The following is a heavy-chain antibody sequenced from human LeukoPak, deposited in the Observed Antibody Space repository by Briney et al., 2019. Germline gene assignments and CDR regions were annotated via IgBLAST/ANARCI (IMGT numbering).Heavy chain of an antibody. J-gene: IGHJ3*02. CDR3: ATTVLFAFDI. V-gene: IGHV3-9*01. D-gene: IGHD3-10*01. CDR1: GFTFDDYA. CDR2: ISWNSGSI. Sequence: GGSLRLSCAASGFTFDDYATHWVRQAPGKGLEWVSGISWNSGSIGYADSVKGRFTISRDNAKNSLYLQMNSLRAEDTALYYCATTVLFAFDIWGQGTMVTVSS.